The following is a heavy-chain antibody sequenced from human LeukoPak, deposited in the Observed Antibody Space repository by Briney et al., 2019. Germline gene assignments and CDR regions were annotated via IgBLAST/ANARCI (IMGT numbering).Heavy chain of an antibody. J-gene: IGHJ4*02. CDR2: ISGSGGST. CDR1: GFTFRSNA. D-gene: IGHD3-10*01. CDR3: ARALSYGSGSSS. V-gene: IGHV3-23*01. Sequence: AGGSLRLSCAASGFTFRSNAMSWVRQAQGKGLEWVSAISGSGGSTYYADSVKGRFTISRDNSKNTLYLQMNSLRAEDTAVYYCARALSYGSGSSSWGQGTLVTVSS.